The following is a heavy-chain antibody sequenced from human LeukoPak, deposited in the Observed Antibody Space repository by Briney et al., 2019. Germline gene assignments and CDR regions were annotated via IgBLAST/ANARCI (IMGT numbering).Heavy chain of an antibody. CDR2: IIPIFGTP. Sequence: AASVKVSCKASGGTFSSYSISWVRQAPGQGVEWMGGIIPIFGTPNYAQKFQGRVTITTDESTSTAYMELSSLRSEDTALYYCARGDRALVHDAFDIWGQGTVVTVSS. J-gene: IGHJ3*02. D-gene: IGHD1-26*01. CDR3: ARGDRALVHDAFDI. CDR1: GGTFSSYS. V-gene: IGHV1-69*05.